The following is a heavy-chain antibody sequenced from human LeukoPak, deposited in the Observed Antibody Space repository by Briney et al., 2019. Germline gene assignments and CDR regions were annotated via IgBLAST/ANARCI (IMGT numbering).Heavy chain of an antibody. V-gene: IGHV1-2*02. CDR1: GYTFTGYY. CDR3: ARDESRIAAANWFDP. Sequence: ASVKVSCKASGYTFTGYYMHWVRQAPGQGLEWMGWINPNSGGTNYAQKFQGRVTMTRDTSISTAYMELSRLRSDDTAAYYCARDESRIAAANWFDPWGQGTLVTVSS. J-gene: IGHJ5*02. D-gene: IGHD6-13*01. CDR2: INPNSGGT.